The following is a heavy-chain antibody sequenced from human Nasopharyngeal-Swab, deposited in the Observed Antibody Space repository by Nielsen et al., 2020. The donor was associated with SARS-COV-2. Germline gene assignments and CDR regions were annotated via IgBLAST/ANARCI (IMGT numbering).Heavy chain of an antibody. CDR1: GFTFSSYT. D-gene: IGHD3-16*01. Sequence: GESLKISCGASGFTFSSYTMSWVRQAPGRGLEWVSAITGSGDATNYADSVRGRFTISRDNSKSTLYLQMNSLRVEDTAEYFCAKDGVRLNGIDVWGQGTTVTVSS. V-gene: IGHV3-23*01. J-gene: IGHJ6*02. CDR3: AKDGVRLNGIDV. CDR2: ITGSGDAT.